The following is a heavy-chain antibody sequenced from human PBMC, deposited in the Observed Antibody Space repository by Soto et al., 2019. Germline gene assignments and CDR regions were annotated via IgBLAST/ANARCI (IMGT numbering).Heavy chain of an antibody. CDR1: GFTFSSYD. J-gene: IGHJ6*02. CDR2: ISGSGGST. CDR3: ASPTYSSSSSYYYYGMDV. D-gene: IGHD6-6*01. V-gene: IGHV3-23*01. Sequence: EVQLLESGGGLVQPGGSLRLSFAASGFTFSSYDMSWVPQAPGKGLEGVSAISGSGGSTYYADSVKGRFTISRDNSKNTLYLQMNSLRAEDTAVYYCASPTYSSSSSYYYYGMDVCGQGTTVTVSS.